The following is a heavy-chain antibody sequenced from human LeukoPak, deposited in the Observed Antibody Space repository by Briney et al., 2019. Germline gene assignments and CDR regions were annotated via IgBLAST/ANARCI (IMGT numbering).Heavy chain of an antibody. D-gene: IGHD2-15*01. J-gene: IGHJ4*02. Sequence: GGSLRLSCVASGFTFSSYAMSWVRQTPGKGLEWVSAISGSGGSTYYADSVKGRFTISRDNSKNTLFLQMNSLRAEDTAVYYCARQGYCSGGSCSLDYWGQGTLVTVSS. V-gene: IGHV3-23*01. CDR1: GFTFSSYA. CDR3: ARQGYCSGGSCSLDY. CDR2: ISGSGGST.